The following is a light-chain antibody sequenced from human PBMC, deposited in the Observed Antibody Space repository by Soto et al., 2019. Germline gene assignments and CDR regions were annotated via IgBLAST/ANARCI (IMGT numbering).Light chain of an antibody. Sequence: ENVLTQSPDTLSLSPGERATLSCRAIQRVDNNYLAWYQQKPGQAPRPLIYDASNRATGIPARFSGSGSGTDFTLTISSLEPEDFAVYYCQQRSNWPPITFGQGTRLEIK. CDR1: QRVDNNY. CDR3: QQRSNWPPIT. CDR2: DAS. V-gene: IGKV3-11*01. J-gene: IGKJ5*01.